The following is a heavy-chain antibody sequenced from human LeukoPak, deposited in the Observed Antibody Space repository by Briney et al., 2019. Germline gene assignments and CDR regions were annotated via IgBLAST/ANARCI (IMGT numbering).Heavy chain of an antibody. D-gene: IGHD3-10*01. CDR1: GSTFSSYS. V-gene: IGHV3-21*01. J-gene: IGHJ4*02. CDR2: ISSSSSYI. Sequence: PGGSLRLSCAASGSTFSSYSMNWVRQAPGKGLEWVSSISSSSSYIYYADSVKGRFTISRDNAKNSLYLQMNSLRAEDTAVYYCARGSPLLWFGELLWRFPTLRVDYWGQGTLVTVSS. CDR3: ARGSPLLWFGELLWRFPTLRVDY.